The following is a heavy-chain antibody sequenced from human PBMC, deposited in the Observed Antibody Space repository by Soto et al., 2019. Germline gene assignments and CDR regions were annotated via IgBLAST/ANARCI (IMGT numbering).Heavy chain of an antibody. CDR1: GFTFTSYS. V-gene: IGHV3-48*01. CDR3: ARFPHGDYFDY. Sequence: GGSLRLSCTASGFTFTSYSMNWVRQAPGKGLEWVSYISSSSSTIHYADSVKGRFTISRDNAKNSLYLQMNSLRAEDTAMYYCARFPHGDYFDYWGQGIMVTVSS. D-gene: IGHD4-17*01. CDR2: ISSSSSTI. J-gene: IGHJ4*02.